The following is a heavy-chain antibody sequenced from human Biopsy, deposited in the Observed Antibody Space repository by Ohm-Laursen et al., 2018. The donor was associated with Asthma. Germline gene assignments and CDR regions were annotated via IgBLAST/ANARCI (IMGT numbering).Heavy chain of an antibody. Sequence: SDTLSLTCSVSGGSFRNYSWGWIRQPPGKGLEWIGEITHNGRSNYNPSLKSRVTVSIDTSKRQFSLRLHSVTAADTAVYYCVRFFAGAVYHNYVMDVWGQGTTVTVSS. CDR1: GGSFRNYS. J-gene: IGHJ6*02. CDR3: VRFFAGAVYHNYVMDV. V-gene: IGHV4-34*01. D-gene: IGHD3-3*01. CDR2: ITHNGRS.